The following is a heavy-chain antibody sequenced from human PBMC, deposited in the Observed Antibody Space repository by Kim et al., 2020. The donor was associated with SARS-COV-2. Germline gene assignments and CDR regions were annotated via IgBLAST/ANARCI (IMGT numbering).Heavy chain of an antibody. J-gene: IGHJ4*02. CDR1: GFTFSSYA. Sequence: GGSLRLSCAASGFTFSSYAMSWVRQAPGKGLEWVSAISGSGGSTYYADSVKGRFTISRDNSKNTLYLQMNSLRAEDTAVYYCAKLVLAGYYDSSGSDPFDYWGQGTLVTVSS. CDR3: AKLVLAGYYDSSGSDPFDY. V-gene: IGHV3-23*01. CDR2: ISGSGGST. D-gene: IGHD3-22*01.